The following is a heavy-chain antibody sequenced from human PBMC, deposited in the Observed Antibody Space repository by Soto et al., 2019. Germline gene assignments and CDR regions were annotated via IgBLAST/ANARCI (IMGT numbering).Heavy chain of an antibody. V-gene: IGHV3-15*07. J-gene: IGHJ1*01. Sequence: GGSLRLSCAASGFTFSNAWMNWVRQAPGKGLEWVGRIKSKTDGGTTDYAAPVKGRFTISRDDSKNTLYLQMNSLKTEDTAVYYCTTATIWAVAGEYFQHWGQGTLVTVSS. CDR3: TTATIWAVAGEYFQH. CDR2: IKSKTDGGTT. D-gene: IGHD6-19*01. CDR1: GFTFSNAW.